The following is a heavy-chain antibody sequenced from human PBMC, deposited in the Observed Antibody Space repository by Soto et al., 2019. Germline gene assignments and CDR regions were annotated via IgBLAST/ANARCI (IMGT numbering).Heavy chain of an antibody. CDR3: ARARDGYNFLYEPT. CDR2: ISSSRATI. V-gene: IGHV3-48*02. D-gene: IGHD5-12*01. CDR1: GFTLNTFS. Sequence: PGGSLRLSCAGSGFTLNTFSMNWVRQAPGKGLEWVSYISSSRATIYHADSVKGRFTISRDDAKNSLYLQMNSLRDDDTAVYYCARARDGYNFLYEPTWGQGTLVTVYS. J-gene: IGHJ4*02.